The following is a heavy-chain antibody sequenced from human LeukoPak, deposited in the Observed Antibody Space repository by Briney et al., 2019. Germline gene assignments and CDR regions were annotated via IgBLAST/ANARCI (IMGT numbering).Heavy chain of an antibody. CDR2: ISYSGST. Sequence: SETLSLTCTVSGGSINSNYWSWIRQPPGKGLEWLAYISYSGSTNYNPSLKSRLTISVDTSKNQFSLNLSSVTAADTALYYCARGAYYGSGSVFDLWGQGTMVTVSS. CDR3: ARGAYYGSGSVFDL. V-gene: IGHV4-59*01. D-gene: IGHD3-10*01. J-gene: IGHJ3*01. CDR1: GGSINSNY.